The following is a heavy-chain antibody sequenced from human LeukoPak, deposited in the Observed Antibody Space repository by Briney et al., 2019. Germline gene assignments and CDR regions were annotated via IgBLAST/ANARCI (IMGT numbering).Heavy chain of an antibody. V-gene: IGHV3-7*01. D-gene: IGHD6-13*01. CDR2: IKQDGNEK. Sequence: GGSLRLSCAASGFTFSSYWMNWVRQAPGKGLEWVANIKQDGNEKYYVDSVKGRFTISRDNAKNSLYLQMNSLRAEDTAVYYCARDRAAAHFDYWGQGTLVTVSS. CDR3: ARDRAAAHFDY. CDR1: GFTFSSYW. J-gene: IGHJ4*02.